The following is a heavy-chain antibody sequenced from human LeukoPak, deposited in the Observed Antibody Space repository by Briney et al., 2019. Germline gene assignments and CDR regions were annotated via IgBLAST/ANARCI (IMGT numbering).Heavy chain of an antibody. CDR3: ARQWVAVAGAHDAFDI. V-gene: IGHV5-51*01. CDR1: GYSFTNYW. Sequence: GESLKISCKGSGYSFTNYWIGWVRQMPGKGLEWVGIIYPGDSDTRYNPSFQGQVTISADKSITTAYLQWSSLKASDTAMYYCARQWVAVAGAHDAFDIWGQGTMVTVSS. D-gene: IGHD6-19*01. J-gene: IGHJ3*02. CDR2: IYPGDSDT.